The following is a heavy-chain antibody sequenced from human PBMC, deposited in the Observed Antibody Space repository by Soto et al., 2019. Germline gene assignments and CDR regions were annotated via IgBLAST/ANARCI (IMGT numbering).Heavy chain of an antibody. CDR1: GFSFSDYG. J-gene: IGHJ1*01. D-gene: IGHD6-6*01. V-gene: IGHV3-33*01. CDR2: IWYDGSKK. Sequence: QVQLVESGGGVVQPEGSLRLSCAASGFSFSDYGMHWVRQAPGKGLEWVAVIWYDGSKKYYADSVKGRFTTSRDNSKNTLYLQMNSLRAEDTAVYYCAIPDSSSVPGYFQDWGQGTLVTVSS. CDR3: AIPDSSSVPGYFQD.